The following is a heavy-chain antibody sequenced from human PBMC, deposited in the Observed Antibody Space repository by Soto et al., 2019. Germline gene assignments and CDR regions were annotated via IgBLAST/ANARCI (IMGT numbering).Heavy chain of an antibody. Sequence: PGGSLRLSCAASGFTFSNSWMSWVRQAPGKGLEWVGRIKSKTAGGTTDYAAPVTGRFTISRDDSKNTLYLQMNSLKTEDTAVYYCTTDLSNWNYDGDYYYGMDVWGQGTTVTVSS. J-gene: IGHJ6*02. CDR1: GFTFSNSW. CDR2: IKSKTAGGTT. CDR3: TTDLSNWNYDGDYYYGMDV. D-gene: IGHD1-7*01. V-gene: IGHV3-15*01.